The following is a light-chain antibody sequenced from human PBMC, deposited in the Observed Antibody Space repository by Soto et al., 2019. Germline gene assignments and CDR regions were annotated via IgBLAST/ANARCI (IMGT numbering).Light chain of an antibody. V-gene: IGKV1-39*01. CDR1: QYIGIY. CDR3: HQTYANPWT. J-gene: IGKJ1*01. CDR2: AAS. Sequence: DIQMTQSPSSLPASVGDRVSITCRASQYIGIYLNWYQKKPGKAPKVLIHAASRVQSGVPSTFSASGSGTDFALTISSLQPEDFATYYCHQTYANPWTFGQGTKVDIK.